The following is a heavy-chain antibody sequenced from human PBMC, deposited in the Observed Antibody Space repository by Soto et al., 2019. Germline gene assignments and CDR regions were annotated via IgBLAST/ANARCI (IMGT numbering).Heavy chain of an antibody. CDR3: AADPSSSSGIDY. CDR2: IVVGSGNK. Sequence: SVKVSCKASGFTFTSSAMQWVRQARGQRLEWIGWIVVGSGNKNYEKKFQERGTITTDMSTNTADMVLSSLRSEDTAVYYCAADPSSSSGIDYWGQGTLVTVSS. V-gene: IGHV1-58*02. D-gene: IGHD6-6*01. CDR1: GFTFTSSA. J-gene: IGHJ4*02.